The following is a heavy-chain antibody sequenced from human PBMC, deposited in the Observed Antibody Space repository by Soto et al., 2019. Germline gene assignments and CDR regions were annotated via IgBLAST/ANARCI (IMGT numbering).Heavy chain of an antibody. Sequence: PGESLKISCKGSGYSFTSYWISWVRQMPGKGLEWMGRIDPSDSYTNYSPSFQGHVTISADKSISTAYLQWSSLKASDTAMYYCARHRDYDFWSGYSRGGWFDPWGQGALVTVSS. CDR1: GYSFTSYW. V-gene: IGHV5-10-1*01. CDR2: IDPSDSYT. CDR3: ARHRDYDFWSGYSRGGWFDP. D-gene: IGHD3-3*01. J-gene: IGHJ5*02.